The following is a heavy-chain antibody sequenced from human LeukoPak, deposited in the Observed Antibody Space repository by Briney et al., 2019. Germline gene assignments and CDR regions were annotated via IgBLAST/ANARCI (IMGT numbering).Heavy chain of an antibody. CDR1: GDSISSDKW. Sequence: SGTLSLTCAVSGDSISSDKWWSWVRQPPGKGLEYIGEFHQSVSTNYNPSLKSRLTISVDKSKNQFSLKLSSVTAADTAVYYCAKRGSYSSSFTSTFDYWGQGTLVTVSS. J-gene: IGHJ4*02. D-gene: IGHD6-6*01. CDR2: FHQSVST. V-gene: IGHV4-4*02. CDR3: AKRGSYSSSFTSTFDY.